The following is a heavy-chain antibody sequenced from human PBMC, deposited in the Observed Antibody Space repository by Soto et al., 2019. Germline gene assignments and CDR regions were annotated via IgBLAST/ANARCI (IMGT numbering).Heavy chain of an antibody. V-gene: IGHV3-21*01. CDR2: ISSSGNTI. J-gene: IGHJ6*02. CDR1: GFTFSTYT. Sequence: EVQLVESGGGLVKPGGSLRLSCTASGFTFSTYTINWVRQAPGKGLEWVSSISSSGNTIFYADSVKDRFTISRDNAKDSVSLQMNSLRAEDTALYYCARGTCGGDGMDVWGLGTTVTVSS. CDR3: ARGTCGGDGMDV. D-gene: IGHD2-21*01.